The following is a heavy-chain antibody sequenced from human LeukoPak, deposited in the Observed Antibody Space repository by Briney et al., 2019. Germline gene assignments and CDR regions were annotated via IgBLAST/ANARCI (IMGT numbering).Heavy chain of an antibody. V-gene: IGHV3-48*01. J-gene: IGHJ4*02. CDR2: ISTHSSTI. CDR3: ARRINYVWGSLDY. CDR1: GFTFSRYE. Sequence: GGSLRLSCAASGFTFSRYEMNWVRQAPGKGLEWISCISTHSSTIYYADSVQGRFTISRDNAKNSLYLQMNGLRAEDTAVYYCARRINYVWGSLDYWGQGTLVAVSS. D-gene: IGHD3-16*01.